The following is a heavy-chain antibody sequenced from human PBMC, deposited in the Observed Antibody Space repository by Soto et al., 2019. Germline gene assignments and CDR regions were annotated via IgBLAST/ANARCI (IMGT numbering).Heavy chain of an antibody. CDR2: IWYDGSNK. D-gene: IGHD2-15*01. J-gene: IGHJ4*02. CDR3: ARDDVGGIGMN. V-gene: IGHV3-33*01. CDR1: GFTFSSYG. Sequence: QVQLVESGGGVVQPGRSLRLSCAASGFTFSSYGMHWVRQAPGKGLEWVAVIWYDGSNKYYADSVKGRFTISRDNSKNTLYLQMNSLRAEDTAVYYCARDDVGGIGMNWGQGTLVTVSS.